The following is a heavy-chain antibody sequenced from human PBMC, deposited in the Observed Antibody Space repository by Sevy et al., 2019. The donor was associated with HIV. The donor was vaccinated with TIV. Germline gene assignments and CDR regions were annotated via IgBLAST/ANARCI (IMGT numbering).Heavy chain of an antibody. CDR1: GFTFSTYT. CDR2: ISGSGGTT. J-gene: IGHJ6*02. CDR3: AKDAYYYDSSGYSMSQWYYGMDV. V-gene: IGHV3-23*01. Sequence: GGSLRLSCAASGFTFSTYTMNWVRQAPGKGLEWVSAISGSGGTTYNADSLKGRFTISRDNSKNTLYLQMNSLRAEDTAVYYCAKDAYYYDSSGYSMSQWYYGMDVWGQGTTVTVSS. D-gene: IGHD3-22*01.